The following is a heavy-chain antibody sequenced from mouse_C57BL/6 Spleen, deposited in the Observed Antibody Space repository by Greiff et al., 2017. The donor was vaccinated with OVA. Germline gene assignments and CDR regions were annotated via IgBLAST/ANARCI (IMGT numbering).Heavy chain of an antibody. CDR3: ARSGSSPPYYAMDY. D-gene: IGHD1-1*01. V-gene: IGHV1-19*01. CDR1: GYTFTDYY. J-gene: IGHJ4*01. Sequence: EVQLQQSGPVLVKPGASVKMSCKASGYTFTDYYMNWVKQSHGKSLEWIGVINPYNGGTSYNQKFKGKATLTVDKPSSTAYMELNSLTSEDSAVYYCARSGSSPPYYAMDYWGQGTTVTVSS. CDR2: INPYNGGT.